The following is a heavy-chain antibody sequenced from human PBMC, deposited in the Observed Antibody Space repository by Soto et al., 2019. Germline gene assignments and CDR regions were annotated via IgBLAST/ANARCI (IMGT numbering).Heavy chain of an antibody. V-gene: IGHV3-66*01. Sequence: EVHLVESGGGLVQPGGSLRVACAASGFTVRNNYMSWVRQAPGKGLEWVSVVYDDGSTYYAGSVKGRFTISRDNSKNTVSLQMNSLRAEDTAVYYCARGHYGSLPGYFDYWGQGTLVTVSS. CDR3: ARGHYGSLPGYFDY. CDR1: GFTVRNNY. CDR2: VYDDGST. D-gene: IGHD3-10*01. J-gene: IGHJ4*02.